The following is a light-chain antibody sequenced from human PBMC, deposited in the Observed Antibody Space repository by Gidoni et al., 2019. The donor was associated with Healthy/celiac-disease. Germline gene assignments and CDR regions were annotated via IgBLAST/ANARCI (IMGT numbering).Light chain of an antibody. CDR3: QQYYSTPVT. V-gene: IGKV4-1*01. CDR2: WAS. Sequence: DIVMTQSPDSLTVSLGERATINRKSSQSVLYSSNNKNYLAWYQQKPGQPPKLLIYWASTRESGVPDRFSGSGSGTDFTLTISSLQAEDVAVYYCQQYYSTPVTFGQGTKLEIK. J-gene: IGKJ2*01. CDR1: QSVLYSSNNKNY.